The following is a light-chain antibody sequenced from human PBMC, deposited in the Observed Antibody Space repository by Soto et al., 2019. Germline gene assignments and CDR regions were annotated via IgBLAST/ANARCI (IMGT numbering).Light chain of an antibody. CDR3: SSYTDTNTYV. J-gene: IGLJ1*01. CDR2: EVN. Sequence: QSALTQPPSTSGSPGQSVTISCTGTSSDVGAYDYVSWYQQHPGKAPKLMIYEVNKRPSGVPDRFSGSKSGNTASLTVSGLQAEDEADYHCSSYTDTNTYVFGTGTKVTVL. CDR1: SSDVGAYDY. V-gene: IGLV2-8*01.